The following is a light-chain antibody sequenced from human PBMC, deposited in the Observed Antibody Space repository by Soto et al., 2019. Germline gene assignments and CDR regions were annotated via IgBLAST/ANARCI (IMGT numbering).Light chain of an antibody. V-gene: IGLV1-47*01. Sequence: QSVLTQTPSVSGTPGQRVNISCSGSSSNIGRNYVYWYHQFPGTAPKLLIYRDNERPSGVPDRFSGSKSGTSASLAISGLRSGDEADYHCATWDDSLDGPVFGGGTKLTVL. CDR2: RDN. CDR1: SSNIGRNY. J-gene: IGLJ2*01. CDR3: ATWDDSLDGPV.